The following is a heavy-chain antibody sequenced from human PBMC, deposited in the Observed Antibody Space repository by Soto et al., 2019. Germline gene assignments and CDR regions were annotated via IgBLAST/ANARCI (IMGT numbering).Heavy chain of an antibody. CDR2: ISAYNGNT. Sequence: QVQLVQSGAEVKKPGASVKVSCKASGYTFTSYGISWVRQAPGQGLEWMGWISAYNGNTNYAQKLQGRVTMTTDTSTSTACMELRSLRSDDTAVYYCAHGSGDSCYHAYYFDYWGQGTLVTVSS. CDR3: AHGSGDSCYHAYYFDY. D-gene: IGHD2-15*01. CDR1: GYTFTSYG. V-gene: IGHV1-18*01. J-gene: IGHJ4*02.